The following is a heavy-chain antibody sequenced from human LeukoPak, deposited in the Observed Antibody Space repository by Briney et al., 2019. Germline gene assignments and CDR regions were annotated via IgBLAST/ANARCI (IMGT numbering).Heavy chain of an antibody. CDR3: AKGRGAEEVIAIDY. CDR2: ISYDGSNK. CDR1: GFTFSSYG. Sequence: GGSLRLSCAASGFTFSSYGMHWVRQAPGKGLEWVAVISYDGSNKYYTDSVKGRFTISRDNSRYTLYLQMNSLRAEDTAVYYCAKGRGAEEVIAIDYWGQGTLVTVSS. V-gene: IGHV3-30*18. J-gene: IGHJ4*02. D-gene: IGHD3-16*02.